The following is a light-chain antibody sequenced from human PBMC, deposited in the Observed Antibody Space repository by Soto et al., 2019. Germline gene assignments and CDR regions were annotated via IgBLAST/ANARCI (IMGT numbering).Light chain of an antibody. CDR3: INYGGSTLT. CDR2: GAS. CDR1: QSVNSDY. Sequence: EVVFTQSPGTLSLSPGERATLSCRASQSVNSDYLAWFQQKPGQAPRLLIYGASTRTTGIPDRFSGSGSGTDFTLTIGRLEPGDFAVYYCINYGGSTLTVGKGKRREIK. J-gene: IGKJ5*01. V-gene: IGKV3-20*01.